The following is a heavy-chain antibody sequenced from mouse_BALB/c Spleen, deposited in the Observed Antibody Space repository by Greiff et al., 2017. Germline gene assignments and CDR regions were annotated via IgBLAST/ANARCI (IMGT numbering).Heavy chain of an antibody. Sequence: EVKVVESGGGLVQPGGSRKLSCAASGFTFSSFGMHWVRQAPEKGLEWVAYISSGSSTIYYADTVKGRFTISRDNPKNTLFLQMTSLRSEDTAMYYCARGNYVGAMDYWGQGTSVTVSS. D-gene: IGHD1-1*01. CDR1: GFTFSSFG. V-gene: IGHV5-17*02. J-gene: IGHJ4*01. CDR3: ARGNYVGAMDY. CDR2: ISSGSSTI.